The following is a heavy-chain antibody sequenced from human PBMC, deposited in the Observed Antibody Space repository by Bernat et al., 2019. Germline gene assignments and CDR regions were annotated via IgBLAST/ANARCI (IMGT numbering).Heavy chain of an antibody. D-gene: IGHD3-3*01. CDR3: ATPRYYDFWSGYRKPHDAFDI. CDR2: IYYSGST. V-gene: IGHV4-39*01. Sequence: QVQLQESGPGLVKPSETLSLTCTVSGGSISSSSYYWGWIRQPPGKGLEWIGSIYYSGSTYYNPSLKSRVTISVDTSKNQFSLKLSSVTAADTAVYYCATPRYYDFWSGYRKPHDAFDIWGQGTMVTVSS. J-gene: IGHJ3*02. CDR1: GGSISSSSYY.